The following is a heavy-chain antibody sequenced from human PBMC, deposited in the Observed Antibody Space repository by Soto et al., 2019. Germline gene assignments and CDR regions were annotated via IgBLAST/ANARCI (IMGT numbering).Heavy chain of an antibody. V-gene: IGHV4-59*08. J-gene: IGHJ4*02. D-gene: IGHD3-10*01. CDR2: IYYKGST. CDR3: AIQVPGPYGSGSYFDY. Sequence: QVQLQESGPGLVKPSETLSLTCTVSSGSISSYYWSWIRQPPGKGLEWIGYIYYKGSTNYNPALKRRVTISVDTSKNQYSLKLSSVTAADTAVYYGAIQVPGPYGSGSYFDYWGQGTLVTVSS. CDR1: SGSISSYY.